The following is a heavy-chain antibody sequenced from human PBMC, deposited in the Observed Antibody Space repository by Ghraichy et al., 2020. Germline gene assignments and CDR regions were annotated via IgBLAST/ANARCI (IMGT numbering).Heavy chain of an antibody. CDR3: ARDSYGDYYNWFDP. CDR2: IKQDGSEK. D-gene: IGHD4-17*01. CDR1: GFTFSSYW. V-gene: IGHV3-7*03. J-gene: IGHJ5*02. Sequence: GSLRLSCAASGFTFSSYWMSWVRQAPGKGLEWVANIKQDGSEKYYVDSVKGRFTISRDNSKNTLYLQMNSLRAEDTAVYYCARDSYGDYYNWFDPWGQGTLVTVSS.